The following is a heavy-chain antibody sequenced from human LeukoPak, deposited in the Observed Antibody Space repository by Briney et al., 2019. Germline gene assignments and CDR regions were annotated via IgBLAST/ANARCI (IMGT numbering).Heavy chain of an antibody. Sequence: GGSLRLSCAASGFTFSNAWMSWVRQAPGKGLEWVGRIKSKTDGGTTDYAAPVKGRFTISRDDSKNTVYLQINSPKTEETAVYYFTTDLGLNFDILTGYYFDYWGQGTLVTVSS. V-gene: IGHV3-15*01. CDR1: GFTFSNAW. J-gene: IGHJ4*02. CDR3: TTDLGLNFDILTGYYFDY. D-gene: IGHD3-9*01. CDR2: IKSKTDGGTT.